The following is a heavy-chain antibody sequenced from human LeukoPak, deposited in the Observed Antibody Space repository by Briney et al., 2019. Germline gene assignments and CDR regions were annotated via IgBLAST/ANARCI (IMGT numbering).Heavy chain of an antibody. D-gene: IGHD3-22*01. CDR1: GFTFSSYW. V-gene: IGHV3-7*01. CDR3: ARVKSSGYYRFDY. J-gene: IGHJ4*02. Sequence: GGSLRLSCAASGFTFSSYWMSWVRQAPGKGLEWVANIKQDGSEKYYVDSVKGRFTISRDNAKNSLYLQMNSLRAEDTAVYYCARVKSSGYYRFDYWGQGTLVTVSS. CDR2: IKQDGSEK.